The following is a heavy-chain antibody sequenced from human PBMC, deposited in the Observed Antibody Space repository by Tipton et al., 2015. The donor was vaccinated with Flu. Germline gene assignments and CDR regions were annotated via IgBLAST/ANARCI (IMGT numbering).Heavy chain of an antibody. D-gene: IGHD3-22*01. J-gene: IGHJ3*02. Sequence: SLRLSCAASGFTFSSYEMNWVRQAPGKGLEWVSYISSSGSTIYYADSVKGRFTISRDNAKNSLYLQMNSLRAEDTAVYYCAREGNYYDSSGYSHDAFDIWGQGTMVTVSS. CDR3: AREGNYYDSSGYSHDAFDI. CDR2: ISSSGSTI. CDR1: GFTFSSYE. V-gene: IGHV3-48*03.